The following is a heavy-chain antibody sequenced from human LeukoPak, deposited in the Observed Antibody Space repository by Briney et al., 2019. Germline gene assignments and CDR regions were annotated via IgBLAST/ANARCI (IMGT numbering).Heavy chain of an antibody. J-gene: IGHJ3*01. V-gene: IGHV4-34*01. D-gene: IGHD3-10*01. CDR1: GGSFSGYY. Sequence: PSETLSLTCAVYGGSFSGYYWSWIRQPPGKGLEWIGEINHSGSTNYNPSLKSRVTISVDTSKNQFSLKLSSVTAADTAVYYCARRRGSGSYHWFDPWGQGTMVTVSS. CDR2: INHSGST. CDR3: ARRRGSGSYHWFDP.